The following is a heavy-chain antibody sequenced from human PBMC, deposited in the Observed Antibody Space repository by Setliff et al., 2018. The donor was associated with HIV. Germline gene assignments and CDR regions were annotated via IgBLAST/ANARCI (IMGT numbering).Heavy chain of an antibody. CDR2: ISTSGNT. V-gene: IGHV4-61*09. J-gene: IGHJ5*02. D-gene: IGHD3-10*01. CDR3: ATYADRESNRFDP. Sequence: SETLSLTCTVSGGSISSGSYYWSWIRQPAGKGLEWIGHISTSGNTKYNPSLKSRVIMSVDMSNHQVSLKLSSVTAADTAVYYCATYADRESNRFDPWGQGILVTVSS. CDR1: GGSISSGSYY.